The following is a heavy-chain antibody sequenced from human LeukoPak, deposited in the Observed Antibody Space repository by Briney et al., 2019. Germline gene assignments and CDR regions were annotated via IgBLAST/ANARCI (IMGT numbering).Heavy chain of an antibody. D-gene: IGHD6-13*01. Sequence: GRSLRLSCAASGYTFSSYGMHCARQAPGKGLEWVSVIYSGGTTYYADSVKGRFTISRDNSKNTLYLQLNSLRVEDTAVYYCARGALGAAGRLDYWGQGTLVTVSS. CDR2: IYSGGTT. V-gene: IGHV3-NL1*01. CDR1: GYTFSSYG. CDR3: ARGALGAAGRLDY. J-gene: IGHJ4*02.